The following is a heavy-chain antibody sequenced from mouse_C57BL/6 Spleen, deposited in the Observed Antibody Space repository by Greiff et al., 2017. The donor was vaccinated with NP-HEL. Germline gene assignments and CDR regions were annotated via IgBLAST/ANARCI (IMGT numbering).Heavy chain of an antibody. CDR3: ARENYGSSLLDY. J-gene: IGHJ2*01. CDR2: ISDGGSYT. V-gene: IGHV5-4*01. CDR1: GFTFSSYA. D-gene: IGHD1-1*01. Sequence: EVQGVESGGGLVKPGGSLKLSCAASGFTFSSYAMSWVRQTPEKRLEWVATISDGGSYTYYPDNVKGRVTISRDNAKNNLYMQMSHLKSEDTAMYYCARENYGSSLLDYWGQGTTLTVSS.